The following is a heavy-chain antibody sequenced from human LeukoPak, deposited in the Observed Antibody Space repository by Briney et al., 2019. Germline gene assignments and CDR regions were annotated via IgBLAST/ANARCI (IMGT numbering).Heavy chain of an antibody. D-gene: IGHD6-19*01. CDR3: ARVERPYSSGWPDEYYFDY. CDR2: INPKSGGT. J-gene: IGHJ4*02. V-gene: IGHV1-2*02. Sequence: ASVKVSCKASGYTFTGYYMHWVRQAPGQGLEWMGWINPKSGGTNYAQKFQGGVTMTRDTSISTAYMELSRLRSDDTAVYYCARVERPYSSGWPDEYYFDYWGQGTLVTVSS. CDR1: GYTFTGYY.